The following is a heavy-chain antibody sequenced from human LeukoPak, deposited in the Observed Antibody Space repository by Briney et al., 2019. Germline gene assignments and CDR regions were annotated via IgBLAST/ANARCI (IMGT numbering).Heavy chain of an antibody. CDR1: GYTFTNYH. CDR3: ARTTSFTASGYDY. Sequence: ASVTVSCKASGYTFTNYHINWVRQATGQGLEWVGWMNPNNGDSGYAQKFQGRVTITRDTSISTPYMELRSLISDDTAVYFCARTTSFTASGYDYWGQGTLVTVSS. J-gene: IGHJ4*02. CDR2: MNPNNGDS. D-gene: IGHD6-25*01. V-gene: IGHV1-8*03.